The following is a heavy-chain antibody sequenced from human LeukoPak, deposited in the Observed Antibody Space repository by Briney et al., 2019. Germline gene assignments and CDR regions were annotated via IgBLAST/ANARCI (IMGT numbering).Heavy chain of an antibody. CDR2: TIPMFGSA. CDR1: RDTFDSYS. J-gene: IGHJ6*03. V-gene: IGHV1-69*05. Sequence: SVKVSCKASRDTFDSYSISWVRQAPGQGLEWMGGTIPMFGSANYAQKLQGRVTITTDQSTTTAYMELSSLSSEDPAVYYCARVGRSRGSLPNSYYYMDVWGKGTTVTVSS. D-gene: IGHD2-15*01. CDR3: ARVGRSRGSLPNSYYYMDV.